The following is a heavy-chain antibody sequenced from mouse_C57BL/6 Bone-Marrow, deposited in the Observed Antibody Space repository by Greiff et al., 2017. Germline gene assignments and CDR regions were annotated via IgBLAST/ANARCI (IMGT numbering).Heavy chain of an antibody. Sequence: VQLQQSGAELVRPGSSVKLSCKASGYTFTSYWMDWVKQRPGQGLEWIGNIYPSDSETHYNQKFKDKATLTVDKSSSTAYMQLSSLTSEDSAVYYCARGTTVVATPVFDYWGQGTTLTVSS. CDR3: ARGTTVVATPVFDY. CDR2: IYPSDSET. D-gene: IGHD1-1*01. J-gene: IGHJ2*01. V-gene: IGHV1-61*01. CDR1: GYTFTSYW.